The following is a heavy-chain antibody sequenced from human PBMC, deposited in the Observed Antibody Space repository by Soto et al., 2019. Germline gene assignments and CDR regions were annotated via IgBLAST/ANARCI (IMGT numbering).Heavy chain of an antibody. J-gene: IGHJ5*02. CDR3: ARGQWLVPNWFDL. CDR1: GGSISSYY. V-gene: IGHV4-59*01. CDR2: IYYSGST. Sequence: SETLSLTCTVSGGSISSYYWSWIRQPPGKGLEWIGYIYYSGSTNYNPSLKSRVTISVDTSKNQFSLKLSSVTAADTAVYYCARGQWLVPNWFDLWGQGTLVTVSS. D-gene: IGHD6-19*01.